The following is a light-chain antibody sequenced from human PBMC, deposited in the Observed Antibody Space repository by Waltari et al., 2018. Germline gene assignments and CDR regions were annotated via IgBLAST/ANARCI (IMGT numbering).Light chain of an antibody. CDR2: GAS. V-gene: IGKV3-20*01. CDR1: QSISGSY. J-gene: IGKJ1*01. Sequence: EIVLTQSPSTLSLSAGERATLSCRASQSISGSYLAWYQQKPGQAPRLLIFGASIRGTGIPDKYSGSGSETDFTLTISRLDPEDSAVYYCQQYDTSPLTFGTRTKVES. CDR3: QQYDTSPLT.